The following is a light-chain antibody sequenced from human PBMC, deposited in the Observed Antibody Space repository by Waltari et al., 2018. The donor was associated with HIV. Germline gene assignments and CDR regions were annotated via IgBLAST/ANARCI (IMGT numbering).Light chain of an antibody. Sequence: QSVLTTPPSASETPGQRVTISCSGSSSNIGSNYVYWYQNLPGTTPKLPIYRNNQRPAGVPDRFSGSKSGTSASLAISWLRSEDEADYYCAAWGDSLTSFVFGTGTKVTVL. J-gene: IGLJ1*01. CDR1: SSNIGSNY. V-gene: IGLV1-47*01. CDR3: AAWGDSLTSFV. CDR2: RNN.